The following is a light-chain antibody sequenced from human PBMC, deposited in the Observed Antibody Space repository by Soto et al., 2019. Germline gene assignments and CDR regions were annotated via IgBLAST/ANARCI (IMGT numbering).Light chain of an antibody. V-gene: IGKV3-15*01. CDR3: QQYNNWPRT. CDR1: QSVSSN. Sequence: EIVMTQSPATLSVSPGERATLSCRASQSVSSNLAWYQQKPGQAPRLLIYGASTRATGIPARFSGGGSGIEFTLTISSLQSEDFAVYYCQQYNNWPRTLGQGTKLEIK. J-gene: IGKJ2*01. CDR2: GAS.